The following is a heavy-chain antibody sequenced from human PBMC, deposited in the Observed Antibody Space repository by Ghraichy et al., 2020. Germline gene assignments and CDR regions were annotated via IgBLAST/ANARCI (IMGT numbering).Heavy chain of an antibody. CDR3: VRLVGNSWLDY. CDR1: GDRVSSGRAT. CDR2: TYYRSKWYN. V-gene: IGHV6-1*01. Sequence: SQTLSLTCAISGDRVSSGRATWNWIRQSPSRGLEWLGRTYYRSKWYNDYAVSVRSRMTITVDTSRNHFSLQLNSVTPEDTAVYYCVRLVGNSWLDYWGQEPWSPSPQ. D-gene: IGHD6-13*01. J-gene: IGHJ4*01.